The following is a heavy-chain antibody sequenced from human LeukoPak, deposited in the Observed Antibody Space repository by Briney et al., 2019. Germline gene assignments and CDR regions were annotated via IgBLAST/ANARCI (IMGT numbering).Heavy chain of an antibody. CDR2: IRSKAYGGTT. CDR3: TRDFVVVPAAIDLFDY. V-gene: IGHV3-49*04. Sequence: GRSLRLSCTASGFTFGDYAMSRVRQAPGKGLEWVGFIRSKAYGGTTEYAASVKGRFTISRDDSKSIAYLQMNSLKTEDTAVYYCTRDFVVVPAAIDLFDYWGQGTLVTVSS. CDR1: GFTFGDYA. D-gene: IGHD2-2*01. J-gene: IGHJ4*02.